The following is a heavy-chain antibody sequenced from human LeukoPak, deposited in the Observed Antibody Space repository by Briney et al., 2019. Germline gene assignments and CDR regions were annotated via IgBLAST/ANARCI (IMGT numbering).Heavy chain of an antibody. CDR2: IIPIFGTA. J-gene: IGHJ3*02. D-gene: IGHD3-3*01. V-gene: IGHV1-69*13. CDR1: GGTFSSYA. CDR3: ARVNTIFGVVTPKDDAFDI. Sequence: SVKVSCKASGGTFSSYAISWVRQAPGQGLEWMGGIIPIFGTANYAQKFQGRVTITADESTSTAYMELSSLRSEDTAVYYCARVNTIFGVVTPKDDAFDIWGQGTMVTVSS.